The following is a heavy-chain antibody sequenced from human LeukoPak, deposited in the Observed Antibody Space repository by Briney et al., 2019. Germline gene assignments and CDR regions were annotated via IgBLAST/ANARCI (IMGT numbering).Heavy chain of an antibody. V-gene: IGHV4-31*03. J-gene: IGHJ3*01. CDR3: ARLSYSGVFDF. D-gene: IGHD2-15*01. CDR1: GDSINSGGYY. CDR2: IYHSGSA. Sequence: SETLSLTCTVSGDSINSGGYYWSWIRQHPEKGLEWVAHIYHSGSAYYSASLKSRITMSVDTSENQFSLKVNSVTVADTAMYYCARLSYSGVFDFWGQGTMVIVSS.